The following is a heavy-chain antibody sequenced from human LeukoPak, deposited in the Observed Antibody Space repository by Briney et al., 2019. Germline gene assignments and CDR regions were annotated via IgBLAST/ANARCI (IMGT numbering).Heavy chain of an antibody. Sequence: VSGPTLVNPTQTLTLTCTFSGFSLTTSGVGVGWIRQPPGKALEWLALIYWDDDKRYSPSLKSRVTITKDTSKNQVVLTMTNMDPVDTATYYCSRTRRGQIGWTNDYWGPGTLVTVSS. CDR2: IYWDDDK. D-gene: IGHD6-19*01. CDR3: SRTRRGQIGWTNDY. J-gene: IGHJ4*02. V-gene: IGHV2-5*02. CDR1: GFSLTTSGVG.